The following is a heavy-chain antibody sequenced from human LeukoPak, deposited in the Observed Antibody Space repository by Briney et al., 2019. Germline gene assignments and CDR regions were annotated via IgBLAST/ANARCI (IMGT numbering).Heavy chain of an antibody. CDR1: GGSFSGYY. CDR3: ARDLNSGYDGPYMDV. D-gene: IGHD5-12*01. V-gene: IGHV4-34*01. Sequence: SETLSLTCAVYGGSFSGYYWSWIRQPPGKGLEWIGEINHSGSTNYNPSLKSRVTISVDTSKNQFSLKLSSVTAADTAVYYCARDLNSGYDGPYMDVWGKGTTVTVSS. J-gene: IGHJ6*03. CDR2: INHSGST.